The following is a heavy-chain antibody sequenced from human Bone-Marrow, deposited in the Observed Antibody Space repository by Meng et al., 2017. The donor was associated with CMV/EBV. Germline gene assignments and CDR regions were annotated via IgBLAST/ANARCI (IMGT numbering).Heavy chain of an antibody. CDR1: GFTFSSYW. CDR3: ARAAADYYYYYGMDV. J-gene: IGHJ6*02. Sequence: GGSLRLSCAASGFTFSSYWMSWVRQAPGKGLEWVANIKQDGSEKYYVDSVKGRFTISRDNAKNSLYLQMNSLRAEDTALYYCARAAADYYYYYGMDVWGQGTTVTVSS. CDR2: IKQDGSEK. V-gene: IGHV3-7*01. D-gene: IGHD6-13*01.